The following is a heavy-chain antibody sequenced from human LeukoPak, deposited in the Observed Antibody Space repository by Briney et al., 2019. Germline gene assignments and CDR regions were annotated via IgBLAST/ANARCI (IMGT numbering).Heavy chain of an antibody. CDR2: ISIRGSYT. J-gene: IGHJ4*02. CDR1: DFTFSDYN. V-gene: IGHV3-21*03. D-gene: IGHD1-26*01. CDR3: ARESSGTVDKSLDY. Sequence: GGSLRLSCAASDFTFSDYNMHWVRQAPGKGLEWVSSISIRGSYTFYADSMKDRFTISRDNAKNSLYLLIKSLRAEDTAVYYCARESSGTVDKSLDYWGQGTLVTVSS.